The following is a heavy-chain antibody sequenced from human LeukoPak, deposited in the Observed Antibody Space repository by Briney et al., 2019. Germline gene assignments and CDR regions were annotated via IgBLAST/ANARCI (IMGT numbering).Heavy chain of an antibody. CDR1: GFTFRSYN. V-gene: IGHV3-21*01. J-gene: IGHJ4*02. CDR3: ARGASRADY. Sequence: GGSLRLSCAASGFTFRSYNMNWVRQAPGKRPEWVSSISSSSSYIYYADSVKGRFTVSRDNAKNSLYLQMNSLRAEDTALYYCARGASRADYWGQGTLVTVSS. CDR2: ISSSSSYI.